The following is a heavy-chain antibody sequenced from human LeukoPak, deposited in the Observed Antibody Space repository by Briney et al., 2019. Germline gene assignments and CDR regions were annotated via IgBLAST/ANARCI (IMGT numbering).Heavy chain of an antibody. CDR1: GYTFTSYG. CDR3: ARGSDIVVVPAAGFYSNENGIDY. CDR2: ISAYNGNT. V-gene: IGHV1-18*01. J-gene: IGHJ4*02. D-gene: IGHD2-2*01. Sequence: ASVKVSCKASGYTFTSYGISWVRQAPGQGLEWMGWISAYNGNTNYAQKLQGRVTMTTDTSTSTAYMELRSLRSDDTAVYYCARGSDIVVVPAAGFYSNENGIDYWGQGTLVTVSS.